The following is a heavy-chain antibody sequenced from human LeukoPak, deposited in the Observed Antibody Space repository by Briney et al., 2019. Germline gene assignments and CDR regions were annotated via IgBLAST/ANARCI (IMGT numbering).Heavy chain of an antibody. CDR1: GGSISSGDYY. CDR2: IYYSGST. D-gene: IGHD3-3*01. V-gene: IGHV4-30-4*08. J-gene: IGHJ5*02. Sequence: PSQTLSLTCTVSGGSISSGDYYWSWTRQPPGRGLEWLGYIYYSGSTYYNPSLKSRVTISVDTSKNQFSLKLSSVTAADTAVYYCARVRSITIFGVVIDWNWFDPWGQGTLVTVSS. CDR3: ARVRSITIFGVVIDWNWFDP.